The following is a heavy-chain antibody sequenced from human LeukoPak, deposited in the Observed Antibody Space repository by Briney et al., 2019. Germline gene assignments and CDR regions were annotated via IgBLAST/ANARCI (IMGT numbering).Heavy chain of an antibody. J-gene: IGHJ6*03. CDR1: GGSISSSSYY. D-gene: IGHD3-3*01. CDR2: IYTSGST. Sequence: SETLSLTCTVSGGSISSSSYYWGWIRQPPGKGLEWIGRIYTSGSTNYNPSLKSRVTMSVDMSKNQFSLKLSYVTAADTAVYYCARVDVFGVVSPDYYYYYMDVWGKGTTVTVSS. V-gene: IGHV4-39*07. CDR3: ARVDVFGVVSPDYYYYYMDV.